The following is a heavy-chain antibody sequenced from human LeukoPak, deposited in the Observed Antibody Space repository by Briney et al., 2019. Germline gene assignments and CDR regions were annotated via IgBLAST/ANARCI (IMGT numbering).Heavy chain of an antibody. CDR3: AREGNGLLSKDFEY. J-gene: IGHJ4*02. CDR2: IGPHSSAT. CDR1: GFTFTDYY. Sequence: ASMKVSCKSSGFTFTDYYIHWVRQAPGQGLEWMGYIGPHSSATSSPQEFQGRVTMTRDTSMSTAYMELTRLTSDDTAVYYCAREGNGLLSKDFEYWGQGTLVTVSS. V-gene: IGHV1-2*02. D-gene: IGHD2/OR15-2a*01.